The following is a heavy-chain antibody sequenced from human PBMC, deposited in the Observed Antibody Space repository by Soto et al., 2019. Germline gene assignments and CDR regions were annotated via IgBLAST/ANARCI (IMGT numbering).Heavy chain of an antibody. Sequence: PGGSLRLSSAASGFTFSSYSMNWVRQAPGKGLEWVSSISSSSSYIYYADSLKARFTISRDNAKNSLYLQMNSLRAEDTAVYYCARDHSIGLLWFGELSFGFDYWGQGTLVTVSS. CDR3: ARDHSIGLLWFGELSFGFDY. D-gene: IGHD3-10*01. CDR1: GFTFSSYS. CDR2: ISSSSSYI. J-gene: IGHJ4*02. V-gene: IGHV3-21*01.